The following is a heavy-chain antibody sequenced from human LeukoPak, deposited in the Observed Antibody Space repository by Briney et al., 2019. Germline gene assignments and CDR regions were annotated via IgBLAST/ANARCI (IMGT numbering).Heavy chain of an antibody. D-gene: IGHD3-22*01. V-gene: IGHV3-11*01. J-gene: IGHJ3*02. CDR1: GFTFSDYY. CDR2: ISSSGSTI. CDR3: ARAQNHYYDSSGYPRGDAFDI. Sequence: GGSLRLSCAASGFTFSDYYMSWIRQAPGKGLEWVSYISSSGSTIYYADSVKGRFTISRHNAKNSLYLQMNSLRAEDTAVYYCARAQNHYYDSSGYPRGDAFDIWGQGTMVTVSS.